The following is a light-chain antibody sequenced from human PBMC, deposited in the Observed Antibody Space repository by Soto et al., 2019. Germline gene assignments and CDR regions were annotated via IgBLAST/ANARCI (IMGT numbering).Light chain of an antibody. J-gene: IGKJ5*01. CDR1: QAIDTY. CDR2: AAS. CDR3: QQLNSFPFI. V-gene: IGKV1-9*01. Sequence: DIQLTQSPSFLSASVGDRVTITCRASQAIDTYLAWYQQKPGKAPKLLIYAASPLQSGVPSRFSGSGSGTEFTLTINSLQPEDFASYYFQQLNSFPFIFGQGTRLEIK.